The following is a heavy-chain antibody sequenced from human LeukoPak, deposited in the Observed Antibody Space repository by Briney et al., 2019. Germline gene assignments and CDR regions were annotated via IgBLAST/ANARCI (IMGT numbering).Heavy chain of an antibody. CDR3: ARDFVTTERKSAFDI. CDR1: GGSISSYY. D-gene: IGHD4-17*01. Sequence: SETLSLTCTVSGGSISSYYWSWIRQPAGKGLEWIGRIYTSGSTNYNPSLKSRVTMSVDTSKNQFSLKLSSVTAADTAVYYCARDFVTTERKSAFDIWGQGTMVTVSS. CDR2: IYTSGST. J-gene: IGHJ3*02. V-gene: IGHV4-4*07.